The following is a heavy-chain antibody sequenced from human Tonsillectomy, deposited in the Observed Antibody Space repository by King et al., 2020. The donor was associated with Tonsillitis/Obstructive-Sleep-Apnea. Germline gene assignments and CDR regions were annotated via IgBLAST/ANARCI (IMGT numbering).Heavy chain of an antibody. D-gene: IGHD3-10*01. CDR1: GFTFSSHA. J-gene: IGHJ5*02. CDR2: VSYAGGDK. CDR3: ARDRSGWPPEFWFDP. Sequence: VQLVESGGGVVQPGRSLRLSCAASGFTFSSHAMHWVRQAPGKGLEWVATVSYAGGDKFYADSVKGRFTISRDNSNNTLSLQVDSLRPEDTAVYYCARDRSGWPPEFWFDPWGQGTLVTVSS. V-gene: IGHV3-30*01.